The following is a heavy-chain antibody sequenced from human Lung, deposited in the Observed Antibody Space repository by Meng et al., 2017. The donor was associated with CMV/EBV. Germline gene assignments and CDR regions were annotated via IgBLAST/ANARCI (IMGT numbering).Heavy chain of an antibody. CDR3: ARDYSGTEGDNWFDP. V-gene: IGHV4-39*07. J-gene: IGHJ5*02. D-gene: IGHD1-1*01. CDR1: GSISSGNYY. Sequence: GSISSGNYYWGWIRQPPGKGLEWIGSIYYSGSTYYNPSLKSRVTISVGVSKSQFSLKLSSVTAADTAVYYCARDYSGTEGDNWFDPWGPGTLVTVSS. CDR2: IYYSGST.